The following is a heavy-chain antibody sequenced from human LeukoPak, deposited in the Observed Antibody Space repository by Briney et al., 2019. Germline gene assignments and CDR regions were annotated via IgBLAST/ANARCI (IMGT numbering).Heavy chain of an antibody. Sequence: SETLSLTCTVSGGSINSVGYYWSWIRQHPGKVLEWSGYIYYSGSTYYNPSLKSRVTVSVDTSKNQFSLKLSSVTDADTAVYYCARARSYSSEWLLVGHTFDYWGEGTLVSVSS. D-gene: IGHD3-3*01. CDR3: ARARSYSSEWLLVGHTFDY. V-gene: IGHV4-31*03. J-gene: IGHJ4*02. CDR1: GGSINSVGYY. CDR2: IYYSGST.